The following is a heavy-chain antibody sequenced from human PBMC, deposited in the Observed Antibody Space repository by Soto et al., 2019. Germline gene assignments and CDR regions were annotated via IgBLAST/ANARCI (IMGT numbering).Heavy chain of an antibody. Sequence: QVQLQESGPGLVKPSGTLSLTCAVSGGSISSSNWWTWVRQPPGKGLEWIGEIYHSGSTNYNPSPKSRVXXXGXXSKNQFSLKLSSVTAADTAVYYCASTSLAGPSLDYWGQGTLVTVSS. D-gene: IGHD6-19*01. J-gene: IGHJ4*02. CDR2: IYHSGST. CDR1: GGSISSSNW. V-gene: IGHV4-4*02. CDR3: ASTSLAGPSLDY.